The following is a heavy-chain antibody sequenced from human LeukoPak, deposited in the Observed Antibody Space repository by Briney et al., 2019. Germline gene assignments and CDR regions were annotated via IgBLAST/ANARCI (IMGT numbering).Heavy chain of an antibody. Sequence: GASVKLSCKASGYPFTSYDINWVRQATGQGLEWMGWMNPNSGNTGYEQKFQGRVTITRNTSISTAYMELSSLRSEDTAVYYCARVPRVSQFVPWGEGNLVTVSS. CDR1: GYPFTSYD. V-gene: IGHV1-8*01. CDR2: MNPNSGNT. D-gene: IGHD2-8*01. CDR3: ARVPRVSQFVP. J-gene: IGHJ5*02.